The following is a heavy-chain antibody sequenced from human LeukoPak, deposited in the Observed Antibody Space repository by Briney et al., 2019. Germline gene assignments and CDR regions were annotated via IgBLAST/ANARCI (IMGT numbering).Heavy chain of an antibody. Sequence: SETLSLTCTVSGGSVSSGSYYRSWIWQPPGKGLEWIGYIYYSGSTNYNPSLKSRVTISVDTSKNQFSLKLSSVTAADTAVYYCARHGSSGYLYYFDYWGQGTLVTVSS. D-gene: IGHD3-22*01. CDR3: ARHGSSGYLYYFDY. CDR1: GGSVSSGSYY. J-gene: IGHJ4*02. V-gene: IGHV4-61*01. CDR2: IYYSGST.